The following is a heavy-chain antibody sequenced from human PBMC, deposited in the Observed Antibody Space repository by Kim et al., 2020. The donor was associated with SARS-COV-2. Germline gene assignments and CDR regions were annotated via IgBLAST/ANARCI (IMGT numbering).Heavy chain of an antibody. CDR3: ARDPGGFFGAVTSANWFDP. V-gene: IGHV4-4*07. J-gene: IGHJ5*02. CDR2: IYTSGST. Sequence: SETLSLTCTVSGGSISSYYWSWIRQPAGKGLEWIGRIYTSGSTNYNPSLKSRVTMSVDTSKNQFSLKLSSVTAADTAVYYCARDPGGFFGAVTSANWFDPWGQGTLVTVSS. D-gene: IGHD3-3*01. CDR1: GGSISSYY.